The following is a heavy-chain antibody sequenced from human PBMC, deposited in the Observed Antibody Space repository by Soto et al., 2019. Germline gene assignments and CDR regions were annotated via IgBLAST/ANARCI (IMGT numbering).Heavy chain of an antibody. D-gene: IGHD3-3*01. CDR3: ARQASTIFGVVKDYYYYYGMDV. Sequence: SDTLSLTCTVTSASISSGGCYWSWIRQHPGKGLEWIGYIYYSGSTYYNPSLKSRVTISVDTSKNQFSLKLSSVTAADTAVYYCARQASTIFGVVKDYYYYYGMDVWGQGTTVT. V-gene: IGHV4-31*03. CDR2: IYYSGST. CDR1: SASISSGGCY. J-gene: IGHJ6*02.